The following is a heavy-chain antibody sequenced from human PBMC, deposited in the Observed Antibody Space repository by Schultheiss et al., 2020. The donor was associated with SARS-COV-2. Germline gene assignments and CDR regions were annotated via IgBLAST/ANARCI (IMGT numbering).Heavy chain of an antibody. V-gene: IGHV1-69*13. J-gene: IGHJ5*02. CDR3: ARGVGVCSGGSCSVNWFDP. D-gene: IGHD2-15*01. CDR1: GGTFSSYA. Sequence: SVKVSCKASGGTFSSYAISWVRQAPGQGLEWMGGIIPIFGTANYAQKFQGRVTITADESTSTAYMELSSLRSEDTAVYFCARGVGVCSGGSCSVNWFDPWGQGTLVTVSS. CDR2: IIPIFGTA.